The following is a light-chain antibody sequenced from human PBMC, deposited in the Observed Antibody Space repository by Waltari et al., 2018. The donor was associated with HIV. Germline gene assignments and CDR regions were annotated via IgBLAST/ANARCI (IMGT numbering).Light chain of an antibody. CDR2: EVS. CDR3: SSYRSSSTLEV. V-gene: IGLV2-14*01. Sequence: QSVLTQPASVSGSPGQSITISCTGTSSDVGGYNYVSWYQQHPGKAPKLMIYEVSNRPSGVSNRFSGSKSGNTASLTISGLQAEDEADYYCSSYRSSSTLEVFGTGTKVTVL. CDR1: SSDVGGYNY. J-gene: IGLJ1*01.